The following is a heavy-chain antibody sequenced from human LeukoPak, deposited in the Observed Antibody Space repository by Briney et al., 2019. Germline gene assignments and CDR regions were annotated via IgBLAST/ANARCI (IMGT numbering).Heavy chain of an antibody. CDR3: ARVRSSPRIKAFDI. Sequence: SETLSLTCTVSGGSVSSYYWSWIRQPPGKGLEWSGYIYYSGSTNYNPSLKSRVTISVDTSKNQFSLKLSSVTAADTAVYYCARVRSSPRIKAFDIWGQGTMVTVSS. J-gene: IGHJ3*02. CDR1: GGSVSSYY. CDR2: IYYSGST. V-gene: IGHV4-59*02. D-gene: IGHD1-26*01.